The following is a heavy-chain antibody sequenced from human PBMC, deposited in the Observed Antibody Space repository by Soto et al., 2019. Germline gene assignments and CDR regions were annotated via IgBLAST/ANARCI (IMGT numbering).Heavy chain of an antibody. V-gene: IGHV4-59*01. Sequence: SETLSLTCSVSGGSISGSYWSWIRQSPGKGLEWLGYVYYTGSTNYSPSLRSRVSISVDTSKDEFSLRLSSVTAADTAVYFCARSVAVPGAHIDYWGQGTLVTVSS. CDR3: ARSVAVPGAHIDY. J-gene: IGHJ4*02. CDR2: VYYTGST. D-gene: IGHD6-19*01. CDR1: GGSISGSY.